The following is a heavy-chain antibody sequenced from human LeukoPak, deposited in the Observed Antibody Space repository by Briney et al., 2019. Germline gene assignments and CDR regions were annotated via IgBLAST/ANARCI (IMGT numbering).Heavy chain of an antibody. J-gene: IGHJ5*02. V-gene: IGHV4-34*01. CDR1: GGSFSGYY. CDR3: ASSSRWYDP. D-gene: IGHD2-2*01. CDR2: INHSGST. Sequence: SETLSLTCAVYGGSFSGYYWSWIRQPPGKGLEWIGEINHSGSTNYNPSLKSRVTISVDTSKNQFSLKLSSVTAADTAVYYCASSSRWYDPWGQGTLVTVSS.